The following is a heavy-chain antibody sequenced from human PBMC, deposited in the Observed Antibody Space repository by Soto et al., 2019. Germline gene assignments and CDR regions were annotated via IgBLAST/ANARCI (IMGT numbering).Heavy chain of an antibody. CDR3: ATDRVESSRWYDYGMDV. D-gene: IGHD6-13*01. V-gene: IGHV1-24*01. J-gene: IGHJ6*02. Sequence: ASVKVSCKVSGYTLTELSMHWVRQAPGKGLEWMGGFDPEDGETIYAQKFQGRVTMTEDTSTDTACMELSSLRSEDTAVYYCATDRVESSRWYDYGMDVWGQGTTVTVSS. CDR1: GYTLTELS. CDR2: FDPEDGET.